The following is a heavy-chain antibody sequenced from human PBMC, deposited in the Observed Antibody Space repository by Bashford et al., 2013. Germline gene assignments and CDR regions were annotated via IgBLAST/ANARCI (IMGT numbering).Heavy chain of an antibody. Sequence: VRQAPGKGLEWVSAISDSGGRTNYADSVKGRFTISRDNAKNSLYLQMNSLRAEDTAVYYCARDRGIAAAGTRYYYMDVWGKGTTVTVSS. V-gene: IGHV3-21*01. CDR3: ARDRGIAAAGTRYYYMDV. J-gene: IGHJ6*03. CDR2: ISDSGGRT. D-gene: IGHD6-13*01.